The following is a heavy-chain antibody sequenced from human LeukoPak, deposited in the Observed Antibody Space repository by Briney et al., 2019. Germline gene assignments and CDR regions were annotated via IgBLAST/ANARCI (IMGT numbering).Heavy chain of an antibody. CDR3: ARLIVGATDFDF. CDR1: GGSISSYY. Sequence: SEILSLTCTVSGGSISSYYWSWIRQPPGKGLEWIGEINHSGSTSYNPSLKSRVTISVDTSKNQFSLKLSSVTAADTAVYYCARLIVGATDFDFGGEGTLVTVSS. CDR2: INHSGST. D-gene: IGHD1-26*01. J-gene: IGHJ4*02. V-gene: IGHV4-34*01.